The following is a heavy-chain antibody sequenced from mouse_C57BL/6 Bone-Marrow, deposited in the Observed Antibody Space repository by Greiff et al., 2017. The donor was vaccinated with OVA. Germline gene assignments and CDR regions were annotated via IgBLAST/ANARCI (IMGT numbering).Heavy chain of an antibody. Sequence: ESGPGMVKPSQSLSLTCTVTGYSITSGYDWHWIRHFPGNKLEWMGYISYSGSTNYNPSLKSRISITHDTSKNHFFLKLNSVTTEDTATYYCARTPGRRAWFAYWGQGTLVTVSA. V-gene: IGHV3-1*01. CDR2: ISYSGST. CDR3: ARTPGRRAWFAY. J-gene: IGHJ3*01. CDR1: GYSITSGYD.